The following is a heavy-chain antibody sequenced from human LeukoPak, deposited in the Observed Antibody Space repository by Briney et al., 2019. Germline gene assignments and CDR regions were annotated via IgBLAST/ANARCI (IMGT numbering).Heavy chain of an antibody. CDR2: INTNTGNP. CDR3: AREVRAFDY. J-gene: IGHJ4*02. D-gene: IGHD4-11*01. Sequence: ASVKVSCKASGYTFTHYAMNWVRQAPGQGLEWMGWINTNTGNPTYAQGLAGRFVFSLDTSVSTAYLQISSLKAEDTAVYYCAREVRAFDYWGQGTLVTVSS. V-gene: IGHV7-4-1*02. CDR1: GYTFTHYA.